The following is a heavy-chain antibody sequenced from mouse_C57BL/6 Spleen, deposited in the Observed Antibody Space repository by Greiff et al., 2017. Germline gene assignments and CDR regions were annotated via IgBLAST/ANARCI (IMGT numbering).Heavy chain of an antibody. CDR1: GYTFTDYE. J-gene: IGHJ3*01. CDR3: TSGSSPFAD. Sequence: QVHVKQSGAELVRPGASVTLSCKASGYTFTDYEMHWVKQTPVHGLEWIGAIDPETGGTAYNQKFKGKAILTADKSSSTAYMELRSLTSEDSAVYDCTSGSSPFADWGQGTLVTVSA. CDR2: IDPETGGT. D-gene: IGHD1-1*01. V-gene: IGHV1-15*01.